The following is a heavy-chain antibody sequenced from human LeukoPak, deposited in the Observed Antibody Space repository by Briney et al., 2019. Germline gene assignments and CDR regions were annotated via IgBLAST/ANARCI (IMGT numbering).Heavy chain of an antibody. CDR2: INPSGGST. J-gene: IGHJ4*02. CDR1: GYTFTSYY. D-gene: IGHD6-19*01. Sequence: ASVKVSCKASGYTFTSYYMHWVRQAPGQGLEWMEIINPSGGSTSYAQKFQGRVTMTTDTSTSTAYMELRSLRSDDTAVYYCARERSSGWYGGGVYWGQGTLVTVSS. CDR3: ARERSSGWYGGGVY. V-gene: IGHV1-46*01.